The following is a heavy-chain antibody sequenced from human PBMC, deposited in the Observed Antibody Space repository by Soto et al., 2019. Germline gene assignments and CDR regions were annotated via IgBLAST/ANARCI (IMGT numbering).Heavy chain of an antibody. CDR3: ARDKYYDILTGRRGYFYYGMDV. J-gene: IGHJ6*02. Sequence: QPGGSLRLSCAASGFTFSSYWMHWVRQAPGKGLVWVSRINSDGSSTSYADSVKGRFTISRDNAKNTLYLQMNSLRAEDTAVYYCARDKYYDILTGRRGYFYYGMDVWGQGTTVTVSS. CDR1: GFTFSSYW. CDR2: INSDGSST. V-gene: IGHV3-74*01. D-gene: IGHD3-9*01.